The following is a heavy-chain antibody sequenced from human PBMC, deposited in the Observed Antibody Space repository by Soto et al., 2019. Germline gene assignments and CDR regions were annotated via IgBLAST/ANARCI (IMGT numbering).Heavy chain of an antibody. CDR2: IYYSGST. D-gene: IGHD4-17*01. CDR1: GGSSSSGSYY. CDR3: ARATTVTTDF. J-gene: IGHJ4*02. V-gene: IGHV4-31*03. Sequence: SETLSLTCTVSGGSSSSGSYYWSWIRQLPGKGLEWIAYIYYSGSTYYNPSLQSRVTISLDKSKNQFSLKLSSVTAADTAVYYCARATTVTTDFWGQGTLVTSPQ.